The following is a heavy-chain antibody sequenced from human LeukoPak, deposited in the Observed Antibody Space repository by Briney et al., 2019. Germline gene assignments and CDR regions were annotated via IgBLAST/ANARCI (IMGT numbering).Heavy chain of an antibody. Sequence: GGSLRLSCTASGFNFNKHGMHWVRQAPGKGLEWVSAIYTGGSTYYAGSVKGRFTISRDNSKNTLYLQMNSLRAEDTAVYYCARNLYYYDSSGYYYYWGQGTLVTVSS. J-gene: IGHJ4*02. V-gene: IGHV3-66*01. CDR3: ARNLYYYDSSGYYYY. D-gene: IGHD3-22*01. CDR2: IYTGGST. CDR1: GFNFNKHG.